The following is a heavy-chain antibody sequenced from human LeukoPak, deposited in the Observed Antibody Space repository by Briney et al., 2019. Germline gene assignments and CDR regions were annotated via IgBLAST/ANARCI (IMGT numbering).Heavy chain of an antibody. V-gene: IGHV4-39*01. CDR2: IYYSGST. Sequence: SETLSLTCTVSGGSISSSSYYSGWIRQPPGKGLEWIGSIYYSGSTYYNPSLKSRVTISVDTSKNQFSLKLSSVTAADTAVYYCARLPKGRLGDYFDYWGQGTLVTVSS. CDR1: GGSISSSSYY. J-gene: IGHJ4*02. D-gene: IGHD3-10*01. CDR3: ARLPKGRLGDYFDY.